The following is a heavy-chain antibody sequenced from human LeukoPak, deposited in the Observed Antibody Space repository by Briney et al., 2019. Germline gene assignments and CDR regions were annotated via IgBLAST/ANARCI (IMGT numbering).Heavy chain of an antibody. CDR3: ASPSGGYSSSSFDY. CDR2: IYHSGST. D-gene: IGHD6-13*01. Sequence: PSETLSLTCTVSGGSINNYYWSWIRQPPGKGLEWIGSIYHSGSTYYNPSLKSRVTISVDTSKNQFSLKLSSVTAADTAVYYCASPSGGYSSSSFDYWGQGTLVTVSS. J-gene: IGHJ4*02. CDR1: GGSINNYY. V-gene: IGHV4-59*08.